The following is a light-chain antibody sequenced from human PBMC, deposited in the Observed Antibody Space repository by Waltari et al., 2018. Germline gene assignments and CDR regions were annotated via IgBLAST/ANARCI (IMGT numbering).Light chain of an antibody. CDR2: EVS. Sequence: DIELIQTPHSVSVTPGQPASISCKSSQGVLHSDGTTYLFWYLKMPGQPPQVLIYEVSNRFSGVPERFSGSGSGADFTPKISRVGTEDVGVYYSMQSRQLPLTLGQGTRLDIK. CDR1: QGVLHSDGTTY. J-gene: IGKJ5*01. CDR3: MQSRQLPLT. V-gene: IGKV2D-29*01.